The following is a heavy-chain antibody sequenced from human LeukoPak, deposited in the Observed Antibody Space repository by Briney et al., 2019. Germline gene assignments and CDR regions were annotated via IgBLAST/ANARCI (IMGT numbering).Heavy chain of an antibody. CDR1: GFTFSSYA. J-gene: IGHJ4*02. D-gene: IGHD3-10*01. CDR3: AREAGYGSGVDY. V-gene: IGHV3-23*01. CDR2: ISNSGGST. Sequence: GSLRLSCAASGFTFSSYAMSWVRQAPGKGLEWVSAISNSGGSTYYADSVKGRVTISRDNSKNTLYLQMIALRAEDTAVYYCAREAGYGSGVDYWGQGDLVTVSS.